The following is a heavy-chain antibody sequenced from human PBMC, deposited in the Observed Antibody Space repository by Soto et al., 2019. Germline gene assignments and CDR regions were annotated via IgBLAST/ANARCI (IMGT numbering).Heavy chain of an antibody. V-gene: IGHV3-48*01. CDR3: AKDIYCSSTSCYAPYYYGMDV. J-gene: IGHJ6*02. Sequence: GGSLRLSCAASGFTFSSYSMNWVRQAPGKGLEWVSYISSSSSTIYYADSVKGRFTISRDNAKNSLYLQMNSLRAEDTAVYYCAKDIYCSSTSCYAPYYYGMDVGGQGTTVTVSS. CDR2: ISSSSSTI. CDR1: GFTFSSYS. D-gene: IGHD2-2*01.